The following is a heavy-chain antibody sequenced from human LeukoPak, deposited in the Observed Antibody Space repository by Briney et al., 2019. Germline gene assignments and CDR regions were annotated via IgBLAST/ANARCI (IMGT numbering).Heavy chain of an antibody. CDR1: GGTFSSYA. Sequence: ASVKVSCKASGGTFSSYAISWVRQAPGQGLEWMGRIILILGIANYAQKFQGRVTITADKSTSTAYMELSSLRSEDTAVYYCARVPYSNYRYYYGMDVWGQGTTVTVSS. J-gene: IGHJ6*02. CDR3: ARVPYSNYRYYYGMDV. V-gene: IGHV1-69*04. CDR2: IILILGIA. D-gene: IGHD4-4*01.